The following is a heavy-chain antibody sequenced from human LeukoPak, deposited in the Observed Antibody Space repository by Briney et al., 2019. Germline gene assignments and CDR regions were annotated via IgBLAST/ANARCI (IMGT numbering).Heavy chain of an antibody. CDR1: GGTFSSYA. Sequence: SVKVSCKASGGTFSSYAISWVRQAPGQGLEWMGGIIPIFGTANYAQKFQGRVTITADESTSTAYMELSRLRSEDTAVYYCARGKGGPAAIALFDYWGQGTLVTVSS. CDR2: IIPIFGTA. CDR3: ARGKGGPAAIALFDY. D-gene: IGHD2-2*02. J-gene: IGHJ4*02. V-gene: IGHV1-69*13.